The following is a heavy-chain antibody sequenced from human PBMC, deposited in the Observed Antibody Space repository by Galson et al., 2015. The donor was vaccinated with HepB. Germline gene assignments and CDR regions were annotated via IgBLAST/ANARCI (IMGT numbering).Heavy chain of an antibody. D-gene: IGHD3-10*01. CDR1: GFTFSSYA. V-gene: IGHV3-23*01. J-gene: IGHJ3*02. CDR3: AKDRGGLLWFGELLVPDAFDI. CDR2: ISGSGGST. Sequence: SLRLSCAAPGFTFSSYAMSWVRQAPGKGLEWVSAISGSGGSTYYADSVKGRFTISRDNSKNTPYLQMNSLRAEDTAVYYCAKDRGGLLWFGELLVPDAFDIWGQGTMVTVSS.